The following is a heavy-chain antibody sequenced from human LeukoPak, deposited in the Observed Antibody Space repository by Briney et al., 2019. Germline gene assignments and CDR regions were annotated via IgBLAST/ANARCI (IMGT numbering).Heavy chain of an antibody. CDR2: IYTSGST. CDR1: GGSISSYY. V-gene: IGHV4-4*07. Sequence: SETLSLTCTVSGGSISSYYWSWIRQPAGKGLEWIGRIYTSGSTNYNPSLKSRVTMSVDTSKNQLSLKLSSVTAADTAVYYCTGTMYYWFDPWGQGTLVTVSS. J-gene: IGHJ5*02. D-gene: IGHD1-7*01. CDR3: TGTMYYWFDP.